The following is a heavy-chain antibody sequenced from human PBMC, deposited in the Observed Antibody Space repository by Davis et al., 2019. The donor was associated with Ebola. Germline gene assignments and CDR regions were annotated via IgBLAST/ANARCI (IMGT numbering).Heavy chain of an antibody. CDR1: GGSFSGYY. Sequence: SQTLSLTCAVYGGSFSGYYWGWIRQPPGKGLEWIGSIYYSGSTNYNPSLKSRVTISVDTSKNQFSLKLSSVTAADTAVYYCASRAVLGGYFRPNWGQGTLVTVSS. V-gene: IGHV4-34*01. J-gene: IGHJ4*02. CDR2: IYYSGST. D-gene: IGHD2/OR15-2a*01. CDR3: ASRAVLGGYFRPN.